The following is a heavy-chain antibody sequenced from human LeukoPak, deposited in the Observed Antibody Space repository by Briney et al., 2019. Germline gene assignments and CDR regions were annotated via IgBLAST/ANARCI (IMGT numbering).Heavy chain of an antibody. Sequence: SETLSLTCAVYGGSFSGYYWSWIRQPPGKGLEWIGEINHSGSTNYNPSLKSRVTISVDTSKNQFSLKLSSVTAAATAVYYCARGLLGPAAAGTGDAFDIWGQGTMVTVSS. CDR3: ARGLLGPAAAGTGDAFDI. V-gene: IGHV4-34*01. D-gene: IGHD6-13*01. J-gene: IGHJ3*02. CDR2: INHSGST. CDR1: GGSFSGYY.